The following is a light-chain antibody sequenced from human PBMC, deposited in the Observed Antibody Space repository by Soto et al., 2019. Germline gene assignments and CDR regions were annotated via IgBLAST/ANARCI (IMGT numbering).Light chain of an antibody. J-gene: IGKJ4*02. Sequence: DIQMTKSPSTLSASLEDRATITCRASQSISSWLAWYQQKPGKAPKLLIYDASSLESGVPSRFSGSGSGTEFTLTISSLQPDDFATYDCQHYNSYSEAFGEGTKVE. CDR1: QSISSW. V-gene: IGKV1-5*01. CDR2: DAS. CDR3: QHYNSYSEA.